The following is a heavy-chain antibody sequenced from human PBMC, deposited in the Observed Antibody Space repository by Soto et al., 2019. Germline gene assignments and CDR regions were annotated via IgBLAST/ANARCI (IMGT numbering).Heavy chain of an antibody. CDR1: GYTFTGYY. Sequence: QVQLVQSGAEVKKPGASVKVSCKASGYTFTGYYMHWVRQAPGQGLEWMGWINPNSGGTNYAQKFQGGVTMTRDTSISTAYIELSRLRSDDTAVYYCARDPAVVPAAIAPYYGMDVWGQGTTVTVSS. CDR3: ARDPAVVPAAIAPYYGMDV. CDR2: INPNSGGT. J-gene: IGHJ6*02. V-gene: IGHV1-2*02. D-gene: IGHD2-2*02.